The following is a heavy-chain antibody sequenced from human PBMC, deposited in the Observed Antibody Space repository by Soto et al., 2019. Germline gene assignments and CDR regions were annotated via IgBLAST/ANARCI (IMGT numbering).Heavy chain of an antibody. CDR1: GFTFSSYA. J-gene: IGHJ4*02. CDR3: ANGGTGKGNFDN. CDR2: ISANGGTT. V-gene: IGHV3-23*01. D-gene: IGHD3-16*01. Sequence: GSLRLSCVASGFTFSSYAMSWVRKAPVKGLEWVSAISANGGTTYYVDSVKGRFTISRDNSKNSLYLQMNSLRAEDTAIYYCANGGTGKGNFDNSGRGALVTVCS.